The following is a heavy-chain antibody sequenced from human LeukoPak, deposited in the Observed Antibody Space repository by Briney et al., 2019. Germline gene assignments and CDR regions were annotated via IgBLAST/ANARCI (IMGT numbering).Heavy chain of an antibody. CDR2: INHSGST. V-gene: IGHV4-34*01. CDR3: ARVQLWYRARADY. D-gene: IGHD5-18*01. Sequence: PSETLSLTCAVYGGSFSYYYWSWIRQPPGKGLEWIGEINHSGSTNYNPSLKSRVTISIDTSKNQFSLKLSSVTAADTAVYYCARVQLWYRARADYWGQGTLVTVSS. CDR1: GGSFSYYY. J-gene: IGHJ4*02.